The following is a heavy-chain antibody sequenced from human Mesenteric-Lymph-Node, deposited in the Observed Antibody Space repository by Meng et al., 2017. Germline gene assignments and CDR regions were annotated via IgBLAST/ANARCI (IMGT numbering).Heavy chain of an antibody. CDR2: IYPGGNT. D-gene: IGHD2-15*01. V-gene: IGHV3-53*01. Sequence: GESLKISCAASGFTVSSNYMTWVRQAPGEGLEWVSVIYPGGNTYYADSVKGRFPISRDNSKNTLYLQMNSLRAEDTAVYYCARDLGSGGAVFGYWGQGTLVTVSS. CDR1: GFTVSSNY. CDR3: ARDLGSGGAVFGY. J-gene: IGHJ4*02.